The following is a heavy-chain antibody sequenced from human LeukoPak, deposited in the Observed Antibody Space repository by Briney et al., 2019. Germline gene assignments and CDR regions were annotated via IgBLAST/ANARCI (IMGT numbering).Heavy chain of an antibody. D-gene: IGHD2-8*01. Sequence: SSETLSLTCTVSGGSISSGGYYWSWIRQHPGKGLEWIGYIYYSGSTYYNPSLKSRVTISVDTSKNQFSLKLSPVTAADTAVYYCARGVLMVYAEDYWGQGTLVTASS. CDR1: GGSISSGGYY. CDR2: IYYSGST. CDR3: ARGVLMVYAEDY. V-gene: IGHV4-31*03. J-gene: IGHJ4*02.